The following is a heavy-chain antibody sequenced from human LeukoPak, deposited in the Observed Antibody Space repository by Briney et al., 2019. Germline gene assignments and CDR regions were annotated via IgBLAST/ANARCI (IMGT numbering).Heavy chain of an antibody. J-gene: IGHJ6*02. V-gene: IGHV3-64*01. CDR1: GFTFGSYA. Sequence: GGSLRLSFSASGFTFGSYAMHWVRQAPGEGLECVLAITSNVGGTYSANSVKGRFTISRDHSKNTLSLQMNSLRVEYTGVYYCARDLPTATTGIIYNYSGMDVWGQGTTVTVSS. CDR2: ITSNVGGT. CDR3: ARDLPTATTGIIYNYSGMDV. D-gene: IGHD4-17*01.